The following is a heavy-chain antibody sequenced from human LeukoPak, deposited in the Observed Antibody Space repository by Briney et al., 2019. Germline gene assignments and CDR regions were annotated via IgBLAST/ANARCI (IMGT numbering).Heavy chain of an antibody. J-gene: IGHJ6*02. D-gene: IGHD3-10*01. CDR2: TCVYNGYS. CDR1: AYTFTING. V-gene: IGHV1-18*01. Sequence: SVTLSCNASAYTFTINGISWVLLRPAPGLEWMGWTCVYNGYSNYSQTHQGKVSLTTSRSTSKTYMELQIISLREQYVNYLYYGEQVQGRYTISRDHAKNSLYLQMNRLRADDTAVYYCARWNHHMITFETYSYYGMDVWGQGTTVTVSS. CDR3: YYGEQVQGRYTISRDHAKNSLYLQMNRLRADDTAVYYCARWNHHMITFETYSYYGMDV.